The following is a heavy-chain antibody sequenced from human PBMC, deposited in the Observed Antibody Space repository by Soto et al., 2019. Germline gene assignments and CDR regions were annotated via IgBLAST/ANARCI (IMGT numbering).Heavy chain of an antibody. CDR3: AKDPYSSGWLDYFDY. J-gene: IGHJ4*02. CDR2: ISWNSGSI. V-gene: IGHV3-9*01. D-gene: IGHD6-19*01. CDR1: GFTFDDYA. Sequence: GGSLRLSCAASGFTFDDYAMHWVRQAPVKGLEWVSGISWNSGSIGYADSVKGRFTISRDNAKNSLYLQMNSLRAEDTALYYCAKDPYSSGWLDYFDYWGQGTLVTVSS.